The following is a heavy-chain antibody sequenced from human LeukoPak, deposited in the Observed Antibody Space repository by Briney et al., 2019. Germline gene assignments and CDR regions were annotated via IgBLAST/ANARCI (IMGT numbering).Heavy chain of an antibody. CDR1: GYRFTSYW. V-gene: IGHV5-51*01. Sequence: PGESLKISCKGSGYRFTSYWIGWVRQMPGKGLEWMGIIYPGDSDTRYSPSFQGQVTISADKSISTAYLQWSSLKASDTAMYYCAGQGLVAVAGTGTLDYWGQGTLVTVSS. CDR2: IYPGDSDT. CDR3: AGQGLVAVAGTGTLDY. D-gene: IGHD6-19*01. J-gene: IGHJ4*02.